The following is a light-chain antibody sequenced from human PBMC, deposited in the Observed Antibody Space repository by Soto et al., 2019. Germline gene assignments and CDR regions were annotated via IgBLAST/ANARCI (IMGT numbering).Light chain of an antibody. V-gene: IGLV2-23*01. J-gene: IGLJ2*01. CDR2: EGG. Sequence: QSALTQTASVSGSPGQSITISCTGTSSDIGSYNLVSWYQQHPGKAPKLMIYEGGKRPSGVSNRFSGSKSGNTASLTISGLQAEDEADYYCCSFALRSTLIFGGGTKLTVL. CDR3: CSFALRSTLI. CDR1: SSDIGSYNL.